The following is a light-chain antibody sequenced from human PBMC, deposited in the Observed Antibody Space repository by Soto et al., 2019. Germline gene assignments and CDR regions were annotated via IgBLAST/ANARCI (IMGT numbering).Light chain of an antibody. V-gene: IGKV1-5*01. Sequence: DIQMTQSPSTLSASVGDRVTITCRASQSISRWFAWYQQKPGRAPKFLIYDASTLETGVPSRFSGSGSGTEFTLTISNLQPDDFATYYCQQYDSYLGTFGPGTKVDIK. CDR1: QSISRW. CDR2: DAS. CDR3: QQYDSYLGT. J-gene: IGKJ1*01.